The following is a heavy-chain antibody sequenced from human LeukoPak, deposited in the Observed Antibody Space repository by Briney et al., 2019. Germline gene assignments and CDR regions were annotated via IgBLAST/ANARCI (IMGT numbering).Heavy chain of an antibody. CDR1: GFTVSSNY. J-gene: IGHJ5*02. CDR3: ARGFKYSSSSNWFDP. D-gene: IGHD6-13*01. V-gene: IGHV3-53*01. Sequence: GGSLRLSCAASGFTVSSNYMSWVRQAPGKGLEWVSVIYSGGSTYYADSVKGRFTISRDNSKNTLYLQMNSLRAEDTAVYYCARGFKYSSSSNWFDPWGQGTLVTVSS. CDR2: IYSGGST.